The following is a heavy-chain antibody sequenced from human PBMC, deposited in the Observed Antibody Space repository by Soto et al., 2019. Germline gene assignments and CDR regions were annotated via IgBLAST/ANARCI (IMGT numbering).Heavy chain of an antibody. V-gene: IGHV4-31*03. Sequence: SETLSLTCTASGGSISFDGYYSNWIRQQPGKGLECIGHIDHSGGTFYNPSLRGRVSMSLETSKSQFSLRLTSVTAADTAVYYCARGRDYSKAGYWGQGTLVTVSS. D-gene: IGHD4-4*01. CDR1: GGSISFDGYY. J-gene: IGHJ4*02. CDR3: ARGRDYSKAGY. CDR2: IDHSGGT.